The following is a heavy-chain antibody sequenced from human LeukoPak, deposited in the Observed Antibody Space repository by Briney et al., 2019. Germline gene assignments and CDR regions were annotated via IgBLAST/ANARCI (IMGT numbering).Heavy chain of an antibody. Sequence: GGSLRLSCEASGFTFSAYAMTWVRQAPGEGLEWVSSIGSDNNTHYSESVKGRFAISRDNSKNILFLHLNSLRAEDTALYYCARDLHYYEAMDFWGQGTTAPVSS. CDR1: GFTFSAYA. CDR3: ARDLHYYEAMDF. J-gene: IGHJ6*02. V-gene: IGHV3-23*01. CDR2: IGSDNNT.